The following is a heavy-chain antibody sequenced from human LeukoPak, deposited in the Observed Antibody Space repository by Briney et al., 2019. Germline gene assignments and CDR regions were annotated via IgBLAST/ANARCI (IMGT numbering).Heavy chain of an antibody. Sequence: GGSLRLSCAASGFSLSSYGMHWVRQAPGKGLEWVAVISYDGSNEYYADSVKGRFAISRDISKNTLYLQMNSLRPEDTAFYYCAKESGGGGSYFDYWGQGTLVTVSS. CDR2: ISYDGSNE. J-gene: IGHJ4*03. V-gene: IGHV3-30*18. CDR1: GFSLSSYG. CDR3: AKESGGGGSYFDY. D-gene: IGHD3-16*01.